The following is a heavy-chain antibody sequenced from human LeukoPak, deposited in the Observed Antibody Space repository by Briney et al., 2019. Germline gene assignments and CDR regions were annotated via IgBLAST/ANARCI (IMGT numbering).Heavy chain of an antibody. Sequence: GGSLRLSCAASGFTFTNCWMHWVRQAPGKGLVWVSRINTDGSTTNYADSVKGRFTISRDIAKNTLYLQMNSLTAEDTAVYYCARTASYSGNYYGYFQYWGQGALVTVSS. J-gene: IGHJ1*01. D-gene: IGHD1-26*01. CDR2: INTDGSTT. V-gene: IGHV3-74*01. CDR3: ARTASYSGNYYGYFQY. CDR1: GFTFTNCW.